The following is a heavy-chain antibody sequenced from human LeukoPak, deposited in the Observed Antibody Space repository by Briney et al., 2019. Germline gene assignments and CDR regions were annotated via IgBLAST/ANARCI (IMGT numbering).Heavy chain of an antibody. D-gene: IGHD1-26*01. CDR3: ARDRDGWELPPNWFDP. CDR1: GGTFSSYA. J-gene: IGHJ5*02. CDR2: ISAYNGNT. V-gene: IGHV1-18*01. Sequence: GASVKVSCKASGGTFSSYAISWVRQAPGQGLEWMGWISAYNGNTNYAQKLQGRVTMTTDTSTSTAYMELRSLRSDDTAVYYCARDRDGWELPPNWFDPWGQGTLVTVSS.